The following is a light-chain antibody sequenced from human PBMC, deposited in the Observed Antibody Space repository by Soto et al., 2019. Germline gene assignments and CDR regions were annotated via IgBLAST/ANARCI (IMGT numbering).Light chain of an antibody. CDR1: QSIGDD. J-gene: IGKJ1*01. CDR3: QQYDNWPWT. V-gene: IGKV3-15*01. CDR2: GAS. Sequence: EIVMTQSPATLSVSPGGRATLSCRASQSIGDDLAWYQQKPGQAPRLLIYGASSRVTGFPARFSGSGSGTDFTLTISSLQSDDCAVYYCQQYDNWPWTFGQGTKVEIK.